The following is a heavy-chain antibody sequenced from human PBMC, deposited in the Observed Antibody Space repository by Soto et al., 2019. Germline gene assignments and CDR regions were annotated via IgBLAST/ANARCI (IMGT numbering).Heavy chain of an antibody. V-gene: IGHV1-8*01. Sequence: ASVKVSCKASGYTFTSYDINWVRQATGQGLEWMGWMNPNSGNTGYAQKFQGRVTMTRNTSISTAYMELRSLRSEDTAVYYCARGSDDDLGYDFDIWGQGTMVTGSS. CDR2: MNPNSGNT. D-gene: IGHD5-18*01. CDR1: GYTFTSYD. CDR3: ARGSDDDLGYDFDI. J-gene: IGHJ3*02.